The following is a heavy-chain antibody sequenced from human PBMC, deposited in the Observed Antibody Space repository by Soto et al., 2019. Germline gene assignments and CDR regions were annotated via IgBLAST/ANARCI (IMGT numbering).Heavy chain of an antibody. CDR3: ARGIVVVPAEPQGYMDV. Sequence: ASVKVSCKASGYTFTGYYMHWVRQAPGQGLEWMGWINPNSGGTNYAQKFQGWVTMTRDTSISTAYMELSRLRSDDTAVYYCARGIVVVPAEPQGYMDVWGKGTTVTVSS. CDR1: GYTFTGYY. J-gene: IGHJ6*03. V-gene: IGHV1-2*04. D-gene: IGHD2-2*01. CDR2: INPNSGGT.